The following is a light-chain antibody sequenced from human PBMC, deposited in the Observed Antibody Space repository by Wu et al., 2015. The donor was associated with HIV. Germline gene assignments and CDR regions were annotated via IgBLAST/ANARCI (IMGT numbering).Light chain of an antibody. CDR1: QSISSK. J-gene: IGKJ4*01. CDR2: DAS. CDR3: QQYYDWPPVT. V-gene: IGKV3-15*01. Sequence: EIVMTQSPATLSVSPGERATLSCRASQSISSKFAWYQQKPGQAPRLLIYDASTRATGIPARFSGSGSGTEFTLTINSMQSEDCAVYFCQQYYDWPPVTFGGGTKVEIK.